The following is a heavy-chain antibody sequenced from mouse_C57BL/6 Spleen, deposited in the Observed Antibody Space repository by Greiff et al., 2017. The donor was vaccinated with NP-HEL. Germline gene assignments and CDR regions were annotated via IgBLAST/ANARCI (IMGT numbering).Heavy chain of an antibody. V-gene: IGHV1-66*01. CDR1: GYSFTSYY. D-gene: IGHD3-2*02. Sequence: QVQLKQSGPELVKPGASVKISCKASGYSFTSYYIHWVKQRPGQGLEWIGWIYPGSGNTKYNEKFKGKATLTADTSSSTAYMQLSSLTSEDSAVYYCARGQLRLPYFDYWGQGTTLTVSS. CDR2: IYPGSGNT. J-gene: IGHJ2*01. CDR3: ARGQLRLPYFDY.